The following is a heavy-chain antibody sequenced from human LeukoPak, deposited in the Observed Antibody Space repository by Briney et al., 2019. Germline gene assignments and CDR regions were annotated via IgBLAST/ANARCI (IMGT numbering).Heavy chain of an antibody. J-gene: IGHJ3*02. V-gene: IGHV1-69*13. D-gene: IGHD3/OR15-3a*01. CDR3: AREADSKDQDAFDI. CDR2: IIPIFGTA. Sequence: ASVKVSCKASGGTFSSYAISWVRQAPGQGLEWMGGIIPIFGTANYAQKFQGRVTITADESTSTAYMELSSLRSEDTAVYYCAREADSKDQDAFDIWGQGTMVTVSS. CDR1: GGTFSSYA.